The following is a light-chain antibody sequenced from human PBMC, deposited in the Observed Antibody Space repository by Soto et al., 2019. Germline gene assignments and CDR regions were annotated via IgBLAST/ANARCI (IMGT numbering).Light chain of an antibody. CDR3: QQSYSTPRT. J-gene: IGKJ1*01. Sequence: IQMTQSPSSLSASVGDRVTISCRASQGISSHLNWYQQKPGKAPKLLIYAASSLQSGVPSRFSGSGSVTDFTLTISSLQPEDFATYYCQQSYSTPRTFGQGTKVDIK. V-gene: IGKV1-39*01. CDR1: QGISSH. CDR2: AAS.